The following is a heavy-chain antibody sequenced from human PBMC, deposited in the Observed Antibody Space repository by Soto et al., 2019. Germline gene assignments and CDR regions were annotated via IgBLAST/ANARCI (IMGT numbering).Heavy chain of an antibody. D-gene: IGHD2-21*01. V-gene: IGHV3-33*01. CDR3: ARERLLSWFDP. CDR2: IWYDGSNK. CDR1: GFTFSSYG. Sequence: QVQLVESGGGVVQPGRSLRLSCAASGFTFSSYGMHWVRQAPGKGLEWVAVIWYDGSNKYYADSVKGRFTISRDNSKNTLSLQMHSLRAEDPAVYYCARERLLSWFDPWGQGTLVTVSS. J-gene: IGHJ5*02.